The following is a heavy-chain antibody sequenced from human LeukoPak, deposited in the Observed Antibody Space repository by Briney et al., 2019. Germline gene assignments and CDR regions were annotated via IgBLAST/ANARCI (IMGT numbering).Heavy chain of an antibody. CDR1: GFTFSNYN. CDR2: ISSTSSYI. J-gene: IGHJ6*03. V-gene: IGHV3-21*01. Sequence: KTGGSLRLPCAASGFTFSNYNMNWVRQAPGKGLEWVSSISSTSSYIYYADSLKGRFTISRDNAKNSLYLQMNSLRAEDTAVYYCAREIMVRGALSSYYYMDVWGKGTTVTVSS. D-gene: IGHD3-10*01. CDR3: AREIMVRGALSSYYYMDV.